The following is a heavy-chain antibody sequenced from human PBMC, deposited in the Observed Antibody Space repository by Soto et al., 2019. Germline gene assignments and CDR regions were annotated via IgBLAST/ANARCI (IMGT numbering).Heavy chain of an antibody. CDR1: GGTFSSYA. Sequence: SVKVSCKASGGTFSSYAISWVRQAPGQGLEWMGGIIPIFGTANYAQKFQGRVTITADESTSTAYMELSSLRSEDTAVYYFARVESARAYSSSSYYFDYWGQGTLVTVSS. V-gene: IGHV1-69*13. CDR2: IIPIFGTA. CDR3: ARVESARAYSSSSYYFDY. J-gene: IGHJ4*02. D-gene: IGHD6-6*01.